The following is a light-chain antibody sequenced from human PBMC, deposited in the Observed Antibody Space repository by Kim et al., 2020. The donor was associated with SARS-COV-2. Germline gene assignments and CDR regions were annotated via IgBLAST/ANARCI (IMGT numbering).Light chain of an antibody. CDR3: QQYRSNLPYT. J-gene: IGKJ2*01. V-gene: IGKV1-5*03. CDR1: QSINFW. Sequence: DIQMTQFPSTLSASVGDRVTITCRASQSINFWLAWYQQIPGKAPKLLISKASILEGGVPSRFSGSGSGTEFTLTISSLQPDDFATYYCQQYRSNLPYTFGQGTKLEI. CDR2: KAS.